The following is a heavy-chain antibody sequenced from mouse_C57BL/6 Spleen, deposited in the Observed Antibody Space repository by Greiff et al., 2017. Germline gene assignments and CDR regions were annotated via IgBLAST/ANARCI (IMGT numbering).Heavy chain of an antibody. V-gene: IGHV1-80*01. D-gene: IGHD1-1*01. CDR2: IYPGDGDT. J-gene: IGHJ2*01. CDR1: GYAFSSHW. CDR3: SGSPLSFYYGSSGWYFDY. Sequence: VQPQQSGAELVKPGASVKISCKASGYAFSSHWMNWVKQRPGKGLEWVGQIYPGDGDTNYNGKFKGKAPPTADKSSSTVYMQISSQTVEDSAVYFCSGSPLSFYYGSSGWYFDYWGQGTTRTVSS.